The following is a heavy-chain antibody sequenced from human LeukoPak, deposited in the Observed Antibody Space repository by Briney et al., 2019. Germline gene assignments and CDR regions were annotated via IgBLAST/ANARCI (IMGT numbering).Heavy chain of an antibody. CDR2: IFTSGNT. J-gene: IGHJ4*02. CDR3: ARATLRGDPFDF. CDR1: GDSLNSGNYY. Sequence: SETLSLTCTVSGDSLNSGNYYWAWLRQHPGTGLEWIGYIFTSGNTYYNPSLKGRLLTSVDTSKSQFSLRLTSVTAADTAVYYCARATLRGDPFDFWGQGIQVTVSS. V-gene: IGHV4-31*03. D-gene: IGHD2-21*02.